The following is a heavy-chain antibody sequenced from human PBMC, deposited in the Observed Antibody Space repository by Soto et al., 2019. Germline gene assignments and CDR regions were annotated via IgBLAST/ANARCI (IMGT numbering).Heavy chain of an antibody. J-gene: IGHJ4*02. Sequence: SETLSLTCTVSGGSISSYYWSWIRQPPGKGLEWIGYIYYSGSTNYNPSLKSRVTISVDTSKNQFSLKLSSVTAADTAVYYCARTYYYDSSNAPLDYWGQGTLVTVS. CDR2: IYYSGST. CDR3: ARTYYYDSSNAPLDY. D-gene: IGHD3-22*01. V-gene: IGHV4-59*08. CDR1: GGSISSYY.